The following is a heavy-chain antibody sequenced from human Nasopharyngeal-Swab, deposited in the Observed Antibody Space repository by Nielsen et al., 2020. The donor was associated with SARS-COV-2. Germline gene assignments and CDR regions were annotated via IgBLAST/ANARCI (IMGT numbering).Heavy chain of an antibody. Sequence: WIRQPPGKGLEWMGHIYYSGSTNYNPSLKSRVTISVDTSKNKFSLKLSSVTAADAAVYSCARVAAAGGDVWGQGTTVTVSS. CDR2: IYYSGST. J-gene: IGHJ6*02. CDR3: ARVAAAGGDV. V-gene: IGHV4-59*01. D-gene: IGHD6-13*01.